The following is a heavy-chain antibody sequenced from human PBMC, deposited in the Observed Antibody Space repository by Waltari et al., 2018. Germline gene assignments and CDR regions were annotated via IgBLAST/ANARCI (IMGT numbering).Heavy chain of an antibody. V-gene: IGHV1-69*10. CDR3: ARRDDYSNYALDY. D-gene: IGHD4-4*01. Sequence: QVQLVQSGAEVTKPGSSVKVSCKASGGTFSSYALSWVRQAPGQGLEWMGGIIPILGIANYAQKFQGRVTITADKSTSTAYMELSSLRSEDTAVYYCARRDDYSNYALDYWGQGTLVTVSS. J-gene: IGHJ4*02. CDR1: GGTFSSYA. CDR2: IIPILGIA.